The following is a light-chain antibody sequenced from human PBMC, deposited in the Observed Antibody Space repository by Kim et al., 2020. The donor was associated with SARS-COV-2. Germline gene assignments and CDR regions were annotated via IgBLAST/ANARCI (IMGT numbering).Light chain of an antibody. CDR2: GNS. CDR3: QSYDSSLSGMV. CDR1: SSNIGAGYD. V-gene: IGLV1-40*01. J-gene: IGLJ2*01. Sequence: GQRVTISCTGSSSNIGAGYDVHWYQQLPETAPKLLIYGNSRPSGVPDRFSGSKSGTSASLAITGLQAEDEADYYCQSYDSSLSGMVFGGGTKLTVL.